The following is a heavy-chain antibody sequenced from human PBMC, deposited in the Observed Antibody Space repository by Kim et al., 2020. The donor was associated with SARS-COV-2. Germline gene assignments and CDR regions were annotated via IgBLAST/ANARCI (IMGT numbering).Heavy chain of an antibody. CDR1: GFTFSSYA. D-gene: IGHD6-13*01. V-gene: IGHV3-64*01. J-gene: IGHJ4*02. CDR3: AREPIAAAGTGSGYFDY. CDR2: ISSNGGST. Sequence: GGSLRLSGAASGFTFSSYAMHWVRQAPGKGLEYVSAISSNGGSTYYANSVKGRFTISRDNSKNTLYLQMGSLRAEDMAVYYCAREPIAAAGTGSGYFDYWGQGTLVTVSS.